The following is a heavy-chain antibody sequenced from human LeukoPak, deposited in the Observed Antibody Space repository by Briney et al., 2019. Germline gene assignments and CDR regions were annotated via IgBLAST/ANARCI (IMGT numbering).Heavy chain of an antibody. CDR3: ARGLAYYYGSGSYSNGMDV. Sequence: HEASVKVSCKASGYTFTSYGISWVRQAPGQGLEWMGWISAYNGNTNYAQKLQGRVTMTTDTSTSTAYMELRSLRSDDTAVYYCARGLAYYYGSGSYSNGMDVWGQGTTVTVSS. V-gene: IGHV1-18*01. CDR2: ISAYNGNT. J-gene: IGHJ6*02. D-gene: IGHD3-10*01. CDR1: GYTFTSYG.